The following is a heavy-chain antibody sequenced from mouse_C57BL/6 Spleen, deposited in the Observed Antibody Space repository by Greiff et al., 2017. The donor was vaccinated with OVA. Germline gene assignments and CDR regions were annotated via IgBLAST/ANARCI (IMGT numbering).Heavy chain of an antibody. CDR3: ASSVITTVDY. Sequence: VQLQQSGPELVKPGASVKISCKASGYSFTGYYMNWVKQSPEKSLEWIGEINPSTGGTTYNQKFKAKATLTVDKSSSTAYMQLKSLTSEDSAVYYCASSVITTVDYWGKGTTLTVSS. D-gene: IGHD1-1*01. V-gene: IGHV1-42*01. CDR2: INPSTGGT. CDR1: GYSFTGYY. J-gene: IGHJ2*01.